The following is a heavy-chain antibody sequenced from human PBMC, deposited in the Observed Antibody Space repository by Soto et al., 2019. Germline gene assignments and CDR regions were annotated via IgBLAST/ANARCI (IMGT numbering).Heavy chain of an antibody. CDR2: IYYSGST. D-gene: IGHD6-6*01. V-gene: IGHV4-31*03. CDR1: GGSISSGGYY. J-gene: IGHJ4*02. Sequence: QVQLQESGPGLVKPSQTLSLTCTVSGGSISSGGYYWSWILHHPGKGLEWIGYIYYSGSTYYNPYLKSRVTISVDTSKKQFSLKQSSVTAVDTAVYYCARETTRAAPVDYWGQGTLVTVSS. CDR3: ARETTRAAPVDY.